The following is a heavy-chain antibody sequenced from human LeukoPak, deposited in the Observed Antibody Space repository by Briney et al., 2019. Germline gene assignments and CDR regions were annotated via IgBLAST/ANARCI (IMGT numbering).Heavy chain of an antibody. CDR2: INHSGST. CDR3: ARGSDYFGY. Sequence: SETLSLTCAVYGGSFSGYYWSWIRQPPGKGLEWIGEINHSGSTNYNPSLKSRVTISVDTSKNQFSLKLSSVTAADTAVYYCARGSDYFGYWGQGTLVTVSS. V-gene: IGHV4-34*01. CDR1: GGSFSGYY. J-gene: IGHJ4*02.